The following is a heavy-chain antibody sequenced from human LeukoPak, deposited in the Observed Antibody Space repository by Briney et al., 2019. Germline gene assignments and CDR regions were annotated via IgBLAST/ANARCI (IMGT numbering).Heavy chain of an antibody. D-gene: IGHD2-15*01. Sequence: SETLSLTCAVYGGSFSGYSWSWIRQPPGKGLEWIGEINHSGSTNYNPSLKSRVTISVDTSKNQFSLKLSSVTAADTAVYYCAREGVVGAYGHFDYWGQGTLVTVSS. V-gene: IGHV4-34*01. CDR2: INHSGST. CDR1: GGSFSGYS. J-gene: IGHJ4*02. CDR3: AREGVVGAYGHFDY.